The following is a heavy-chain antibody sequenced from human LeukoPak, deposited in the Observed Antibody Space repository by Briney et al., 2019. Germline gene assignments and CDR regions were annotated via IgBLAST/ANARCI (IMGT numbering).Heavy chain of an antibody. CDR3: ARERESYGLSFDY. D-gene: IGHD5-18*01. CDR1: GFTFSNYW. CDR2: IYSGGTS. J-gene: IGHJ4*02. V-gene: IGHV3-66*01. Sequence: GGSLRLSCAASGFTFSNYWMHWVRQAPGKGLEWVSLIYSGGTSYYADSVKGRFTISRDNSKNTLYLQMNSLRAEDTAVYYCARERESYGLSFDYWGQGTLVNVSS.